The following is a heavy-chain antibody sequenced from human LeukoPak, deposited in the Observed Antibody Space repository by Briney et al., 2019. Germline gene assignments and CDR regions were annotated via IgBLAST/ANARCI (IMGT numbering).Heavy chain of an antibody. J-gene: IGHJ4*02. D-gene: IGHD6-13*01. CDR1: GGSISSGGYY. CDR3: ARSGAAAGKYYFDY. Sequence: TLSLTCTVSGGSISSGGYYWSWIRQHPGKGLEWIGYIYYSGSTYYNPSLKSRVTISVDTSKNQFSLKLSSVTAADTAVYYCARSGAAAGKYYFDYWGQGTLVTVSS. CDR2: IYYSGST. V-gene: IGHV4-31*03.